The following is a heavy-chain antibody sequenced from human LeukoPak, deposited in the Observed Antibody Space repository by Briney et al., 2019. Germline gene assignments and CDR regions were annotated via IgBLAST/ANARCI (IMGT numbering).Heavy chain of an antibody. D-gene: IGHD3-10*01. CDR3: ARLWGYGEKSYNWFDP. V-gene: IGHV4-4*07. J-gene: IGHJ5*02. CDR2: VFTSAIISGNT. Sequence: SETLSLTCTVSGGSISSYYWSWIRQPPGKGLEWIGRVFTSAIISGNTNYNPSLKSRVTISVDMSRNQFSLNLRSVTAADTAVYYCARLWGYGEKSYNWFDPWGQGTLVTVSS. CDR1: GGSISSYY.